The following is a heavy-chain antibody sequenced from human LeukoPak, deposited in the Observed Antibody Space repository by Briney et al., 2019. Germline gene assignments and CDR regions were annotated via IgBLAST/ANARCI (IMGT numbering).Heavy chain of an antibody. Sequence: GGSLRLSCAASGFTFSSYAMHWVRQAPGKGLEWVAVISYDGSNKYYADSVKGRFTISRDNSKNTLYLQMNSLRAEDTAVYYCARHWSGCDAFDYWGQGTLVTVSS. CDR3: ARHWSGCDAFDY. D-gene: IGHD3-3*01. J-gene: IGHJ4*02. V-gene: IGHV3-30-3*01. CDR2: ISYDGSNK. CDR1: GFTFSSYA.